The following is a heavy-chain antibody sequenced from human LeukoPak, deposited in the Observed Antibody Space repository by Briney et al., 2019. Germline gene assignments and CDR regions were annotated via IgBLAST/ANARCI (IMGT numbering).Heavy chain of an antibody. Sequence: PGGSLRLSCAASGFTFSSYAMHWVRQAPGKGLEWVAVISYDGSNKYYADSVKGRFTISRDNSKDTLYLQMNSLRAEDAAVYYCTALRYYDILTGYYWGQGTLVTVSS. V-gene: IGHV3-30*04. J-gene: IGHJ4*02. D-gene: IGHD3-9*01. CDR2: ISYDGSNK. CDR1: GFTFSSYA. CDR3: TALRYYDILTGYY.